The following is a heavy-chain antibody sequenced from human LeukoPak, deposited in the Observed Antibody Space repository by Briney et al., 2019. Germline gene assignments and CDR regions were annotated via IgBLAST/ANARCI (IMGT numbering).Heavy chain of an antibody. V-gene: IGHV1-18*01. CDR1: GYSFTTHG. Sequence: ASVKVSCKASGYSFTTHGISWVRQAPGQGLEWMGWISSYSTYTTYAQKFQGRVTMTTDTSTSTGYLELRSLTSDDTAVYYCARGFSDYDGTDYAFSFYWGQGTLVTVSS. J-gene: IGHJ4*02. CDR2: ISSYSTYT. D-gene: IGHD3-22*01. CDR3: ARGFSDYDGTDYAFSFY.